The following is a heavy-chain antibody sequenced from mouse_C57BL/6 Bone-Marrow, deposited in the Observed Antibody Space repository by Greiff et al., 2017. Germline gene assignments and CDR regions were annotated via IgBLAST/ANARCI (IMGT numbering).Heavy chain of an antibody. V-gene: IGHV14-4*01. CDR3: TVFYYDDSCYFDY. J-gene: IGHJ2*01. D-gene: IGHD2-13*01. CDR1: GFNFKDDY. Sequence: VQLQQSGAGLVRPGASVKLSCTASGFNFKDDYMHWVQQRPEQGLEWIGWISPGDGGTEYASKFQGKATITADTSSNTDYLQLSRLTSEDTAVYYCTVFYYDDSCYFDYWGQGTTLTVSS. CDR2: ISPGDGGT.